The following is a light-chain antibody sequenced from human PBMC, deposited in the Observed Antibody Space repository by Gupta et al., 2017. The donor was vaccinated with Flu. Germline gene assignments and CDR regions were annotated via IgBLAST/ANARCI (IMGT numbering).Light chain of an antibody. J-gene: IGLJ3*02. CDR2: NND. CDR3: SSCYDSLSGLWV. Sequence: SSSIICNVVIGYQQHPVSAPKLLFMNNDQRPSGFPVRFSCSKSGTSASLSITVLQSEDEADYYCSSCYDSLSGLWVFGGGTKLTVL. CDR1: SSSIICNV. V-gene: IGLV1-44*01.